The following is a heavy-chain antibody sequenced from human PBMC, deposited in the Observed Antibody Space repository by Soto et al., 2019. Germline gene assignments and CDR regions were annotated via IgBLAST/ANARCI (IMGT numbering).Heavy chain of an antibody. Sequence: SETLSLTCTVSGATLSGYYWSWIRQPPGKELEWIGYISNTGSTNYNPSLKSRVTISLDTTKNQFSLSLTSVTAADTAVYYCACIAGAGVFGLWFAPWGQGTRVTVSS. V-gene: IGHV4-59*01. J-gene: IGHJ5*02. CDR2: ISNTGST. CDR3: ACIAGAGVFGLWFAP. D-gene: IGHD6-19*01. CDR1: GATLSGYY.